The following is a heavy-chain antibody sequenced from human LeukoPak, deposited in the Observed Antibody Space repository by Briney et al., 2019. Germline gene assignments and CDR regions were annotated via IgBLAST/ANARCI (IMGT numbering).Heavy chain of an antibody. CDR3: ARSLLWFGEPSSGYYFDY. J-gene: IGHJ4*02. CDR2: INPNSGGT. CDR1: GYTFTGYY. V-gene: IGHV1-2*02. D-gene: IGHD3-10*01. Sequence: ASVKVSCKASGYTFTGYYMHWARQAPGQGLEWMGWINPNSGGTNYAQKFQGRVTMTRDTSISTAYMELSRLRSDDTAVYCCARSLLWFGEPSSGYYFDYWGQGTLVTVSS.